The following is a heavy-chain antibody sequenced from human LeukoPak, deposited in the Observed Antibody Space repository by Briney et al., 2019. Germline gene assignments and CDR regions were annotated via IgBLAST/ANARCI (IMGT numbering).Heavy chain of an antibody. CDR3: ARDVLRDCSSTSCYGGFYYYGMDV. D-gene: IGHD2-2*01. Sequence: SVKVSCKASGGTFSSYAISWVRQAPGQGLEWMGGIIPIFGTANYAQKFQGRVTITADESTSTAYMELSSLRSEDTAVYYCARDVLRDCSSTSCYGGFYYYGMDVWGQGTTVTVSS. J-gene: IGHJ6*02. V-gene: IGHV1-69*13. CDR1: GGTFSSYA. CDR2: IIPIFGTA.